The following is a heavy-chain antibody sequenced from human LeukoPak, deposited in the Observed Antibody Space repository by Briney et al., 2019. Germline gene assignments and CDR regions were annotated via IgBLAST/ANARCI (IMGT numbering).Heavy chain of an antibody. J-gene: IGHJ4*02. CDR3: ARGLKVVVTAIRGPFDY. Sequence: PGGSLRLSCAASGFTFSSYEMNWVRQAPGKGLEWVSYISSSGSTIYYADSVKGRFTISRDNAKNSLYLQMNSLRAEDTAVYYCARGLKVVVTAIRGPFDYWGQGTLVTVSS. CDR2: ISSSGSTI. CDR1: GFTFSSYE. D-gene: IGHD2-21*02. V-gene: IGHV3-48*03.